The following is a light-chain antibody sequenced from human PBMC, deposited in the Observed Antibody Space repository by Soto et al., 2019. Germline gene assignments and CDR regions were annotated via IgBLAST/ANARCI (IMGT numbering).Light chain of an antibody. CDR3: QQYNSYSP. V-gene: IGKV1-5*01. CDR2: DAS. J-gene: IGKJ1*01. CDR1: QSISSW. Sequence: DIQMTQSPSTLSASVGDRVTITCRASQSISSWLAWYQQKPGKAPKLLIYDASSLESGVPSRFSGSGSGTDFTLTISSLQPDDFATYYCQQYNSYSPFGQGTKVEIK.